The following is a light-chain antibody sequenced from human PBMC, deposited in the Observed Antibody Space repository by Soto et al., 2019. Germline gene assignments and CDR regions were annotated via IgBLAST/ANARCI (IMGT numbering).Light chain of an antibody. J-gene: IGLJ7*01. CDR3: AAWADSLKGAV. CDR2: SNN. V-gene: IGLV1-44*01. CDR1: SSNIGSNT. Sequence: QSVLTQPPSASGTPGQRVIISCYGSSSNIGSNTVNWYHQLPGTAPKLLIYSNNQRPSGVPDRFSGSKSGTSASLAISGLQSEDEADYFCAAWADSLKGAVFGGGTQLTVL.